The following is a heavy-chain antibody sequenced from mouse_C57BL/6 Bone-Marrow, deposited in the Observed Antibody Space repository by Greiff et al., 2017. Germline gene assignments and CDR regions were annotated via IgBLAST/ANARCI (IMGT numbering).Heavy chain of an antibody. CDR1: GFNIKDDY. Sequence: EVQLQQSGAELVRPGASVKLSCTASGFNIKDDYMHWVKQRPEQGLEWIGWIDPENGDTEYASKFQGKATITADTSSNTAYLQLSSLTSEDTAVYYCTTGPACPLDPYYAMDYWGQGTSVTVSS. CDR3: TTGPACPLDPYYAMDY. CDR2: IDPENGDT. J-gene: IGHJ4*01. V-gene: IGHV14-4*01.